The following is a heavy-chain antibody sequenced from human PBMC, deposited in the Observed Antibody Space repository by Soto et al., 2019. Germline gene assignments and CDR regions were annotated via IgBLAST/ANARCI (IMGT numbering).Heavy chain of an antibody. V-gene: IGHV4-59*01. Sequence: KTSETLSLTCTVSGGSIISYYWSWIRQPPGKGLEWIGYIYYSGSTNYNPSLKSRVTISVDTSKNQFSLRLSSVSAADTAMYYCARAAIEYSSSPSSFDYWGQGTLVTVSS. CDR2: IYYSGST. J-gene: IGHJ4*02. CDR1: GGSIISYY. CDR3: ARAAIEYSSSPSSFDY. D-gene: IGHD6-6*01.